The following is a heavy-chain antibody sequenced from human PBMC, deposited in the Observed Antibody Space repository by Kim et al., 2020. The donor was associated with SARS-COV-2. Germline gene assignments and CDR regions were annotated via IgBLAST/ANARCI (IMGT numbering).Heavy chain of an antibody. CDR1: GYTFTGYY. J-gene: IGHJ4*02. CDR3: ARTLPGIAAAGNDY. D-gene: IGHD6-13*01. CDR2: INPNSGGT. Sequence: ASVKVSCKASGYTFTGYYMHWVRQAPGQGLEWMGRINPNSGGTNYAQKFQGRVTMTRDTSISTAYMELSRLRSDDTAVYYCARTLPGIAAAGNDYWGQGTLVTVSS. V-gene: IGHV1-2*06.